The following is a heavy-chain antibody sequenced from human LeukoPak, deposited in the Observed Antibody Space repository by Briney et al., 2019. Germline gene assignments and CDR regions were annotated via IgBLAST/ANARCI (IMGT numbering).Heavy chain of an antibody. D-gene: IGHD6-19*01. J-gene: IGHJ3*02. Sequence: QSGRSLRLSCAASGFTFSSYAMHWVRQAPGKGLEWVAVISYDGSNKYYADSVKGRFTISRDNSKNTLYLQMNSLRAEDTAVYYCARDGAAVAGDAFDIWGQGTKVTVPS. CDR1: GFTFSSYA. CDR2: ISYDGSNK. CDR3: ARDGAAVAGDAFDI. V-gene: IGHV3-30-3*01.